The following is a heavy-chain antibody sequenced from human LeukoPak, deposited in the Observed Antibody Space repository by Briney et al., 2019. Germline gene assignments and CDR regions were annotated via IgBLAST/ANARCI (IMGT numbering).Heavy chain of an antibody. V-gene: IGHV4-59*01. Sequence: SETLSLTCSVSGGSIRGFYWNWIRQPPGKGLDWIGYIYSSGSTEYIPCLHSQGTISVDTSKSQFSLQMTSVTAEETAVYYCTRAGGGCSRASCPTPYFDLDVRGQGTTVTVSS. J-gene: IGHJ6*02. CDR1: GGSIRGFY. CDR3: TRAGGGCSRASCPTPYFDLDV. CDR2: IYSSGST. D-gene: IGHD2-2*01.